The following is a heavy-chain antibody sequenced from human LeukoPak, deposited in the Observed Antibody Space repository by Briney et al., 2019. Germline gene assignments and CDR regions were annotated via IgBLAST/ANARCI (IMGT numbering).Heavy chain of an antibody. Sequence: PGGSLRLSCAASGFTFSSYSMNWVRQAPGKGLEWVSYISTSSSTIYYADSVKGRFTISRDNAKNSLYLQMNSLRAEDTAVYYCARGLRYCSSTSCPETWGQGTLVTVSS. V-gene: IGHV3-48*01. D-gene: IGHD2-2*01. CDR2: ISTSSSTI. CDR3: ARGLRYCSSTSCPET. J-gene: IGHJ5*02. CDR1: GFTFSSYS.